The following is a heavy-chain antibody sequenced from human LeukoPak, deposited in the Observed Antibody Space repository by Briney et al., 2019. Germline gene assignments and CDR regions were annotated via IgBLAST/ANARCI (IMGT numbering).Heavy chain of an antibody. D-gene: IGHD5-18*01. CDR3: AKDDRIQLSGNYYYGMDV. CDR1: GFTFSSYA. J-gene: IGHJ6*02. V-gene: IGHV3-23*01. CDR2: ISGSGGST. Sequence: GGSLRLSCAASGFTFSSYAMSWVRQAPGKGLEWVSSISGSGGSTYYTDSVKGRFTISRDNSKNTLYLQMNSLGAEDTAVYYCAKDDRIQLSGNYYYGMDVWGQGTTVTVSS.